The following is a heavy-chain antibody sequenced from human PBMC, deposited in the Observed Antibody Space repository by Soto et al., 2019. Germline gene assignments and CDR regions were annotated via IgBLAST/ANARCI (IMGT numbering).Heavy chain of an antibody. V-gene: IGHV3-21*01. CDR2: ISSSSSYI. CDR1: GFTFSDYT. D-gene: IGHD1-26*01. Sequence: PGGSLRLSCAASGFTFSDYTMNWVHQAPGKGLEWVSSISSSSSYIYYADSVKGRFTISRDNAKNSLYLQMNSLGAEDTALYYCARDRWDGRSRKASDIWGQGTMVTVSS. CDR3: ARDRWDGRSRKASDI. J-gene: IGHJ3*02.